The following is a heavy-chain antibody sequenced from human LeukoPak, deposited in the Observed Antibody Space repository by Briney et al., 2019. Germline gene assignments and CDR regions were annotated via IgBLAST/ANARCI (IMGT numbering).Heavy chain of an antibody. Sequence: SETLSLTCTVSXGXXSXXGYXXAXXXQPXXXXXXXXXSXXYXGNTYYNPSLKSRVTISVDASKNQFSLRLNSVTAADTAVYFCARHRSLYGAYVWGQGTLVTVSS. CDR2: XXYXGNT. CDR1: XGXXSXXGYX. V-gene: IGHV4-39*01. J-gene: IGHJ4*02. D-gene: IGHD5-12*01. CDR3: ARHRSLYGAYV.